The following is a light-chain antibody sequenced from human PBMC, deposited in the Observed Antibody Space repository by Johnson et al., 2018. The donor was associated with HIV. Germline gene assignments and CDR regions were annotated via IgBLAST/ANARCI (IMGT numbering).Light chain of an antibody. CDR1: SSNIENYF. CDR2: EDN. CDR3: GTWDTSLSACV. Sequence: PVLTQPPSVSAAPGQRVNISCSGNSSNIENYFVSWYQQLPGAAPRLLIYEDNKRPSGIPDRFSGSKSGTSATLGITGLQTGDEADYYCGTWDTSLSACVFGTGTKVSV. J-gene: IGLJ1*01. V-gene: IGLV1-51*02.